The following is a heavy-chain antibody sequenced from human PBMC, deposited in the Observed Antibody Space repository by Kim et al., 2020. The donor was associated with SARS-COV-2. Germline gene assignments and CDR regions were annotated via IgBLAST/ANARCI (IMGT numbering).Heavy chain of an antibody. D-gene: IGHD3-10*01. Sequence: GGSLRLSCAASGFTFSSYGMHWVRQAPGKGLEWVAVISYDGSNKYYADSVKGRFTISRDNSKNTLYLQMNSLRAEDTAVYYCAKDQSIGLYYYGSGSYYNPVDAFDIWGQGTMVTVSS. V-gene: IGHV3-30*18. J-gene: IGHJ3*02. CDR3: AKDQSIGLYYYGSGSYYNPVDAFDI. CDR2: ISYDGSNK. CDR1: GFTFSSYG.